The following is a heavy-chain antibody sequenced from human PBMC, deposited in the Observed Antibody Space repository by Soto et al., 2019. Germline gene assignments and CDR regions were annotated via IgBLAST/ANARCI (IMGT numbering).Heavy chain of an antibody. V-gene: IGHV1-18*01. J-gene: IGHJ6*02. CDR2: ISAYNYNT. CDR1: GYTFSSYG. Sequence: GASVKVSCKASGYTFSSYGISWVRQAPGQGLEWMGWISAYNYNTNYAQKVQGRVTMTTDTSTSTAYMELRSLRSDDTAIYYCARAGGRNFYYGMDVWGQGTTVTVSS. CDR3: ARAGGRNFYYGMDV. D-gene: IGHD2-8*02.